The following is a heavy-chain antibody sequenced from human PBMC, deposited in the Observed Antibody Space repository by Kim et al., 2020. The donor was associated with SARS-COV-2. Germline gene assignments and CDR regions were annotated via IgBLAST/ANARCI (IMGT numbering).Heavy chain of an antibody. J-gene: IGHJ3*02. Sequence: GGSLKLSCAASGFTFSSYAMSWVRQAPGKGLEWVSAISGSGGSTYYADSVKGRFTISRDNSKNTLYLQMNSLIAEDTAVYYCAKCIGVVVVADAFDIWGQGTMVTVSS. D-gene: IGHD2-15*01. V-gene: IGHV3-23*01. CDR3: AKCIGVVVVADAFDI. CDR2: ISGSGGST. CDR1: GFTFSSYA.